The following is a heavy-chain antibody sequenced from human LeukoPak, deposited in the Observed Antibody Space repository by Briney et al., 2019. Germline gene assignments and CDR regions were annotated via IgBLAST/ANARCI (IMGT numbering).Heavy chain of an antibody. J-gene: IGHJ5*02. Sequence: ASVTVSFTASGYTFTVYYMHWVRQAPGQGIEWMGWINPNSGGTNYAQKFQGRVTMTRDTSISTAYMELSRLRSDDTAVYYCARGAARRYGDYGGNWFDPWGQGTLVTVSS. CDR1: GYTFTVYY. V-gene: IGHV1-2*02. CDR2: INPNSGGT. D-gene: IGHD4-17*01. CDR3: ARGAARRYGDYGGNWFDP.